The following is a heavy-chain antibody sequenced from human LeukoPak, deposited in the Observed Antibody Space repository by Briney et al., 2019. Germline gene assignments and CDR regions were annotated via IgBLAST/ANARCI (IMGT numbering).Heavy chain of an antibody. V-gene: IGHV1-24*01. Sequence: ASVKVSCKVSGYTLTELSMHWVRQAPGKGLEWMGGFDPEDGETIYAQKFQGRVTMTEDTSTDTAYMELSSLRSEDTAVYYCATQPNYYDSSGTAAFDIWGQGTMVTVSS. CDR1: GYTLTELS. D-gene: IGHD3-22*01. CDR3: ATQPNYYDSSGTAAFDI. J-gene: IGHJ3*02. CDR2: FDPEDGET.